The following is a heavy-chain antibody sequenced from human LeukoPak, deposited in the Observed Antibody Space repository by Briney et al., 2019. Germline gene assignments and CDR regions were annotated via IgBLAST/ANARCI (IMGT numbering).Heavy chain of an antibody. CDR3: ASSRRTTWIQLWSALLYY. D-gene: IGHD5-18*01. V-gene: IGHV4-30-4*01. J-gene: IGHJ4*02. CDR1: GDSISSGDYY. CDR2: IYYSGST. Sequence: SETLSLTCTVSGDSISSGDYYWTWIRQPPGKGLEWIGYIYYSGSTYYNPSLKSRLTISVDTSKNQFSLKLSSVTAADTAVYYCASSRRTTWIQLWSALLYYWGQGTLVTVSS.